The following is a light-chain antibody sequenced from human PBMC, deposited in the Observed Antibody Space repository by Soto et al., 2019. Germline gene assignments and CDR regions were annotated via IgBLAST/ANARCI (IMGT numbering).Light chain of an antibody. CDR1: RSDVGGYNY. V-gene: IGLV2-14*01. CDR2: EVS. Sequence: QSVLTQPASVSGSPGQSITISCTGTRSDVGGYNYVSWYQQHPRKAPKRMIYEVSNRPSGVSKRFSGYKSGNTASLTISGLKAEDEANYYCSTYTSSSTLIFGGGTKLTV. J-gene: IGLJ2*01. CDR3: STYTSSSTLI.